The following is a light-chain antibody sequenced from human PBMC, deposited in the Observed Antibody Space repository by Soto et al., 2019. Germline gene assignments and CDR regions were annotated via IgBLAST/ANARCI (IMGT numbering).Light chain of an antibody. Sequence: DIQMTQSPSTLSASVGDRVTITCRASQSISNLLAWYQQKPGKAPKLLIYKASSLESGVPSRFSVIGSVTEFTLTIRCLQTEDFASYYCQRFIRFVETFGQGTKVEFK. V-gene: IGKV1-5*03. CDR1: QSISNL. CDR3: QRFIRFVET. CDR2: KAS. J-gene: IGKJ1*01.